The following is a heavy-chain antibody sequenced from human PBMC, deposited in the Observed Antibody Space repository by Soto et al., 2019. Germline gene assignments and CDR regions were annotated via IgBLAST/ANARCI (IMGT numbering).Heavy chain of an antibody. CDR2: ISGSGGIT. J-gene: IGHJ4*02. D-gene: IGHD6-13*01. CDR3: AKDRLHSSSWLLGGIFDY. Sequence: GGSLRLSCAASGFTFSSYAMSWVRQAPGKGLEWVSAISGSGGITYYADSVKGRFTISRDNSKNTLYLQMNSLRAEDMAVYYCAKDRLHSSSWLLGGIFDYWGQGTLVTVSS. V-gene: IGHV3-23*01. CDR1: GFTFSSYA.